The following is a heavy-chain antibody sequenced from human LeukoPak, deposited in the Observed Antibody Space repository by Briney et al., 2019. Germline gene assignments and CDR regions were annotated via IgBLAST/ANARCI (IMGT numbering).Heavy chain of an antibody. J-gene: IGHJ5*02. CDR1: GFTFSGSA. D-gene: IGHD3-3*01. CDR2: IRSKANNYAT. CDR3: TTEFLDP. Sequence: PGGSLRLSCAASGFTFSGSAMHWFRQASGKGLQWVGRIRSKANNYATAYAASVKGRFTISRDDSKNTAYLQMNSLKTEDTAVYYCTTEFLDPWGQGTLVTVSS. V-gene: IGHV3-73*01.